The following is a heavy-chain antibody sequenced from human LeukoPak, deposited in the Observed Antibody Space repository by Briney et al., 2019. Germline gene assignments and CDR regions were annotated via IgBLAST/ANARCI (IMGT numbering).Heavy chain of an antibody. D-gene: IGHD6-6*01. CDR3: ARSRQLASHFDY. CDR2: INSDGSST. Sequence: GGSLRLSSAASGFTFSSYWMHWVRQAPGKGLVWVSRINSDGSSTSYADSVKGRFTISRDNAKNTLYLQMNSLRAEDTAVYYCARSRQLASHFDYWGQGTLVTVSS. J-gene: IGHJ4*02. CDR1: GFTFSSYW. V-gene: IGHV3-74*01.